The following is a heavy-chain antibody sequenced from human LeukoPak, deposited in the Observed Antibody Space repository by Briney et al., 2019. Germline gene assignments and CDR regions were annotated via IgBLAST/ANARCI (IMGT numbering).Heavy chain of an antibody. J-gene: IGHJ4*02. CDR2: IWYDGSNK. CDR1: GFTFSSYP. D-gene: IGHD2-15*01. CDR3: AREHCSGGSCQYYFDY. V-gene: IGHV3-33*08. Sequence: SGGSLRLSCAASGFTFSSYPMHWVRQTPGKGLEWVAVIWYDGSNKYYADSVKGRFTISRDNSKNTLYLQMNSLRAEDTAVYYCAREHCSGGSCQYYFDYWGQGTLVTVSS.